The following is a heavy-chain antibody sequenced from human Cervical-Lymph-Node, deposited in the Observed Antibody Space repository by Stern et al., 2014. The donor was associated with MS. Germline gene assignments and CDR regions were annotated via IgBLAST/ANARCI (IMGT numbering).Heavy chain of an antibody. D-gene: IGHD3-10*01. Sequence: QVQLQESGPGLVKPSETLSLTCTVSGDSVSSGNCFWSWLRQPPGKGLEWIGYIYYTGSTNYNPSLKSRVTMSSDTSKNQFSLELTSVTAADTAVYYCARASAYYYGVDVWGQGTPVTVSS. V-gene: IGHV4-61*01. CDR2: IYYTGST. CDR1: GDSVSSGNCF. CDR3: ARASAYYYGVDV. J-gene: IGHJ6*02.